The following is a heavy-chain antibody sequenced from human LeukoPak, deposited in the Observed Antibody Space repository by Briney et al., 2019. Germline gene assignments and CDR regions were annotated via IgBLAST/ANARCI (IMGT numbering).Heavy chain of an antibody. CDR2: ISAYNGNT. V-gene: IGHV1-18*04. J-gene: IGHJ3*02. D-gene: IGHD2-15*01. CDR3: ASPLGYCSGGSSSKTDAFDI. Sequence: GASVKVSCKASGYTFTSYGISWVRQAPGQGLEWMGWISAYNGNTNYAQKLQGRVTMTTDTSTSTAYMELRSLRSDDTAVYYCASPLGYCSGGSSSKTDAFDIWGQGTMVTVSS. CDR1: GYTFTSYG.